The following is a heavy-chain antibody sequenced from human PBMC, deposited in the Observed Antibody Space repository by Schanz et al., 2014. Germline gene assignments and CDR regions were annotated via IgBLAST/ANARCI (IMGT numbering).Heavy chain of an antibody. D-gene: IGHD7-27*01. CDR2: ITSTSRYI. CDR1: GFTFGNFF. V-gene: IGHV3-21*04. J-gene: IGHJ3*02. CDR3: ARENLNWEAFDI. Sequence: EVQLVESGGVVAQPGGSLRLSCAASGFTFGNFFMSWVRQAPGKGLEWVSSITSTSRYIYYADSLKGRFTISRDNAKNSVYLEMTSLRGEDTAVYYCARENLNWEAFDIWGQGTVVTVSS.